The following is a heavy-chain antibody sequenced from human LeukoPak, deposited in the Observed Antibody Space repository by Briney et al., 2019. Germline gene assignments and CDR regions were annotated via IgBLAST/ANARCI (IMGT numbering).Heavy chain of an antibody. D-gene: IGHD4-23*01. V-gene: IGHV3-53*01. CDR3: ARSTVVTIFDY. Sequence: GGSLRLSCAASGFTFSSYAMHWVRQAPGKGLEWVAVIYSGGSTYYADSVKGRFTISRDNSKNTLYLQMNSLRAEDTAVYYCARSTVVTIFDYWGQGTLVTVSS. CDR1: GFTFSSYA. J-gene: IGHJ4*02. CDR2: IYSGGST.